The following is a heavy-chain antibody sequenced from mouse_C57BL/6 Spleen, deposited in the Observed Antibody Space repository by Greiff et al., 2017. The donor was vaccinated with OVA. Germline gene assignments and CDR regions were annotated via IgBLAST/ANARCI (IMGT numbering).Heavy chain of an antibody. D-gene: IGHD1-1*01. V-gene: IGHV1-54*01. Sequence: VQLQESGAELVRPGTSVKVSCKASGYAFTNYLIEWVKQRPGQGLEWIGVINPVSGGTNYNEKFKGKATLTADKSSSTAYMQLSSLTSEDSAVYFCARGYYGSSRYFDYWGQGTTLTVSS. J-gene: IGHJ2*01. CDR1: GYAFTNYL. CDR3: ARGYYGSSRYFDY. CDR2: INPVSGGT.